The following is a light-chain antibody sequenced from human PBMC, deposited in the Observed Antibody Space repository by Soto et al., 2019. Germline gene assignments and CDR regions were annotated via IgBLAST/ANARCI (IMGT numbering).Light chain of an antibody. CDR2: GNS. Sequence: QSVLTQPPSVSGDPGQRVAISCTGSSSNSGAGYDVHWYQQLPGTAPKLLIYGNSNRPSGVPDRFSGSKSGTSASLAITGLQAEDEADYYCQSYDSSLSGYVVFGGGTKLTVL. CDR1: SSNSGAGYD. V-gene: IGLV1-40*01. J-gene: IGLJ2*01. CDR3: QSYDSSLSGYVV.